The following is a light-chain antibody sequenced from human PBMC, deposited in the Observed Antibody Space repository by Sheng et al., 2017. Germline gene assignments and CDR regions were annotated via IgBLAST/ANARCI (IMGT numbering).Light chain of an antibody. V-gene: IGLV3-21*02. J-gene: IGLJ2*01. CDR1: NIGSKS. CDR2: EDS. CDR3: QIWDGGSDEAV. Sequence: SYELTQPPSVSVAPGQTARITCGGHNIGSKSVHWYQQKPGQAPVLVVFEDSDRPSVIPERISGSNSGNTSTLTISRVEAGDEADYYCQIWDGGSDEAVFGGGTKLTVL.